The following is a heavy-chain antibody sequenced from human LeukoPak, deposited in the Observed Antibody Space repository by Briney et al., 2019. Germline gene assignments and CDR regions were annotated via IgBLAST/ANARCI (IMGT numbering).Heavy chain of an antibody. D-gene: IGHD3-22*01. V-gene: IGHV3-15*01. CDR1: GFTFSNAW. Sequence: PGGSLRLSCAASGFTFSNAWMSWVRQAPGKGLEWVGRIKRKTDGGITDYAAPVKGRFTISRDDSKNTLYLQMNSLKTEDTAVYYCAKDSERYYYDSSGHINWGQGTLVTVSS. J-gene: IGHJ4*02. CDR3: AKDSERYYYDSSGHIN. CDR2: IKRKTDGGIT.